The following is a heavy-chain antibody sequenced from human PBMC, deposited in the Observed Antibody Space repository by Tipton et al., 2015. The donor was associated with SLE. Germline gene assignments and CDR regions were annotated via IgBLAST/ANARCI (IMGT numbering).Heavy chain of an antibody. CDR1: GGSFNGYY. CDR3: ARDPEYDSPSEGDH. J-gene: IGHJ4*02. D-gene: IGHD3-22*01. Sequence: TLSLTCAIYGGSFNGYYWSWIRQPPGKGLEWIGAINHSGNIDYNPSLKSRVTISVDTSEFQFSLNLSSVTAADTAVYYCARDPEYDSPSEGDHWGQGTLVTVSS. CDR2: INHSGNI. V-gene: IGHV4-34*01.